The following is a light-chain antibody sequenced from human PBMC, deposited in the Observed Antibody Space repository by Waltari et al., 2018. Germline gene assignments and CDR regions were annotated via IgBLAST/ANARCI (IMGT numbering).Light chain of an antibody. V-gene: IGKV4-1*01. CDR1: QSVFFRLNNKNY. CDR2: WAS. Sequence: DIVMTQSPDSLAVSLGERATINCKSSQSVFFRLNNKNYSAWDQQKPGPPLKLHHYWASTRESGXPXXXSCSESGTXFNLTISSLQSEXVAXXXCXXXCTTPLTFXXGTKVEIK. J-gene: IGKJ4*01. CDR3: XXXCTTPLT.